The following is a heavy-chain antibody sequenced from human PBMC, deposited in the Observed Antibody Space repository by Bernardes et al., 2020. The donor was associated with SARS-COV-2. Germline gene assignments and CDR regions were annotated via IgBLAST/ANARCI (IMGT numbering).Heavy chain of an antibody. D-gene: IGHD3-10*01. CDR1: GYSISSGYY. CDR2: IYHSGST. J-gene: IGHJ4*02. CDR3: ARGDELLWFRETPYFDY. V-gene: IGHV4-38-2*01. Sequence: SETLSLTCAVSGYSISSGYYWGWIRQPPGKGLEWIGSIYHSGSTYYNPSLKSRVTISVDTSKNQFSLKLSSVTAADTAVYYCARGDELLWFRETPYFDYWGQGTLVTVSS.